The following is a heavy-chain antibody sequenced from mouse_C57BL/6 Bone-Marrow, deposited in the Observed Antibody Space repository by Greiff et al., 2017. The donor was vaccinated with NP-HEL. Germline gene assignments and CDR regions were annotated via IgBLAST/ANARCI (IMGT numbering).Heavy chain of an antibody. CDR1: GYTFTSYW. V-gene: IGHV1-64*01. CDR3: ARDYGSSYWTFDY. J-gene: IGHJ2*01. CDR2: IHPNSGST. D-gene: IGHD1-1*01. Sequence: VQLQQPGAELVKPGASVKLSCKASGYTFTSYWMHWVKQRPGQGLEWIGMIHPNSGSTNYNEKFKSKATLTVDKSSSTAYMQLSSLTSEDSAVYYCARDYGSSYWTFDYWGQGTTLTVSS.